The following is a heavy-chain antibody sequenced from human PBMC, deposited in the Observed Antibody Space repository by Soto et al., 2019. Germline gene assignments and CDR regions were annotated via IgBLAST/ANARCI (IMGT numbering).Heavy chain of an antibody. J-gene: IGHJ5*02. Sequence: SETLSLTCTVSGGSISSYYWSWIRQPPGKGLEWIGYIYYSGSTNYNPSLKSRVTISVDTSKNQFSLKLSSVTAADTAVYYCARQSETYYYDSGSQNWFDPWGQGTLVTVSS. CDR2: IYYSGST. V-gene: IGHV4-59*08. D-gene: IGHD3-10*01. CDR1: GGSISSYY. CDR3: ARQSETYYYDSGSQNWFDP.